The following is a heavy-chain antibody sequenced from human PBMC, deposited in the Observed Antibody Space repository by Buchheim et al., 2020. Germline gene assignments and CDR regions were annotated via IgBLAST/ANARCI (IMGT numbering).Heavy chain of an antibody. CDR3: ALSIVVVPAAITGSAFDI. V-gene: IGHV3-30*03. D-gene: IGHD2-2*02. CDR2: ISYDGSNK. J-gene: IGHJ3*02. Sequence: QVQLVESGGGVVQPGRSLRLSCAASGFTFSSYGMHWVRQAPGKGLEWVAVISYDGSNKYYADSVKGRFTISRDNSKNKLYLQMNSLRAEDTAVYYCALSIVVVPAAITGSAFDIWGQGT. CDR1: GFTFSSYG.